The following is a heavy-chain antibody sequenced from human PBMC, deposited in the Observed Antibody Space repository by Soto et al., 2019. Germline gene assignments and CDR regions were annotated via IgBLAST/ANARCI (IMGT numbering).Heavy chain of an antibody. CDR2: ISRDGTNT. D-gene: IGHD3-22*01. Sequence: GGSLSLSCAASGFTFDDYNMHWVRQAPGKGLEWVSLISRDGTNTNYAESVKGRFTISRDNSKNSLYLQMNSLRTEDTALYYCVKETYYYDVSSYYPLGSWGQGTLVTVSS. CDR1: GFTFDDYN. CDR3: VKETYYYDVSSYYPLGS. V-gene: IGHV3-43*01. J-gene: IGHJ5*02.